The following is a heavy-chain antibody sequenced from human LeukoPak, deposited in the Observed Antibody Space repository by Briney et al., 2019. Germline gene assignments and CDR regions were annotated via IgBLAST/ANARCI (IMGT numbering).Heavy chain of an antibody. D-gene: IGHD2-15*01. CDR3: VRTQGYCSGGSCYWRNWYFDL. V-gene: IGHV3-21*01. Sequence: GGSLRLSCAASGFTFSSYSMNWVRQAPGKGLEWVSSIRSIGGNIYYADSVKGRFTISRDNAKNSLYLQMNSLRAEDTAVYYCVRTQGYCSGGSCYWRNWYFDLWGRDTLVTVSS. CDR2: IRSIGGNI. CDR1: GFTFSSYS. J-gene: IGHJ2*01.